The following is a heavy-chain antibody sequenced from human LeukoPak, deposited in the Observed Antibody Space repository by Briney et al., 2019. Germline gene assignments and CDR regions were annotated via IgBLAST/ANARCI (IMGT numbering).Heavy chain of an antibody. CDR3: AWLPSY. J-gene: IGHJ4*02. V-gene: IGHV4-61*02. Sequence: PSQTLSLTCTVSGGSISSGSYYWSWIRQPAGKGLEWIGRIYTSGSTNYSPSLKSRVTISVDTSNSQLSLKLSSVTAADTAVYYCAWLPSYWGQGTQVTVSS. D-gene: IGHD5-12*01. CDR2: IYTSGST. CDR1: GGSISSGSYY.